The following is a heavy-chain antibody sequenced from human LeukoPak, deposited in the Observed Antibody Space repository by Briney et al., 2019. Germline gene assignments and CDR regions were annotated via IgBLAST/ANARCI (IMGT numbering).Heavy chain of an antibody. CDR3: ASSYDSSDAFDI. CDR1: GGTFSSYA. Sequence: SVKVSCKASGGTFSSYAIGWVRQAPGQGLEWMGRIIPILGIANYAQKFQGRVTITADKSTSTAYMELSSLRSEDTAVYYCASSYDSSDAFDIWGQGTMVTVSS. D-gene: IGHD3-22*01. CDR2: IIPILGIA. J-gene: IGHJ3*02. V-gene: IGHV1-69*04.